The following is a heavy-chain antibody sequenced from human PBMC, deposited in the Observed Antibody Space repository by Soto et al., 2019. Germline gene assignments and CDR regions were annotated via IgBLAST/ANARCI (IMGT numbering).Heavy chain of an antibody. D-gene: IGHD3-10*01. CDR3: ATADDGSGRGAFDI. CDR1: GYTLTELS. CDR2: FDPEDGEK. V-gene: IGHV1-24*01. Sequence: QVQLVQSGAEVKKPGASVKVSFKVSGYTLTELSMHWVRRVPGKGLEWMGGFDPEDGEKIYAQKFQGRVTMTEDTSTDTAYMELSSLRSEDTAVYYCATADDGSGRGAFDIWGQGTMVTVSS. J-gene: IGHJ3*02.